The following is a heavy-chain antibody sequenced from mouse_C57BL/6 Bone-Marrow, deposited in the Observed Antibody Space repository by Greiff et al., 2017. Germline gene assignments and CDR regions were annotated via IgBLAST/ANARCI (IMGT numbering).Heavy chain of an antibody. CDR2: IYPRSGNT. Sequence: QVQLQQSGAELARPGASVKLSCKASGYTFTSYGISWVKQRTGQGLEWIGEIYPRSGNTYYNEKFKGKATLTADKSSSTAYMELSSLTSEDSAVYFCAFYGPYAMDYWGQGTSVTVSS. J-gene: IGHJ4*01. CDR3: AFYGPYAMDY. CDR1: GYTFTSYG. D-gene: IGHD1-1*01. V-gene: IGHV1-81*01.